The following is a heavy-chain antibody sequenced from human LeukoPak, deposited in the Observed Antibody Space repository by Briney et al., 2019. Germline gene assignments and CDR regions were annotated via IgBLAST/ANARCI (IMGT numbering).Heavy chain of an antibody. CDR1: GFTFSTFW. D-gene: IGHD3-22*01. V-gene: IGHV3-7*01. J-gene: IGHJ4*02. CDR3: ATSSGSRGLYFDF. Sequence: PGGSLRPSCAASGFTFSTFWMSWVRQAPGKGLERVANIKEDGSEKYYVDSVKGRFTISRDSAKNSLYLQMNSLRAEDTAVYYCATSSGSRGLYFDFWGQGTLVTVPS. CDR2: IKEDGSEK.